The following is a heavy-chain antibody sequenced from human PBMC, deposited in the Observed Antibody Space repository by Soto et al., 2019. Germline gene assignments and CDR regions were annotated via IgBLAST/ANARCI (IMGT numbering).Heavy chain of an antibody. V-gene: IGHV1-18*01. CDR2: ISGYNGNT. J-gene: IGHJ6*02. Sequence: QVQLVQSGAEVKKPGASVTVSCKASGYTFTNYGFSWVRQAPGQGLEWMGWISGYNGNTKYAEKFQNRVTMTTDTSTNTALMELRSLRSDDTAVYYCAREGQAPYYYYGMDVWGQGTAVTVSS. CDR3: AREGQAPYYYYGMDV. CDR1: GYTFTNYG.